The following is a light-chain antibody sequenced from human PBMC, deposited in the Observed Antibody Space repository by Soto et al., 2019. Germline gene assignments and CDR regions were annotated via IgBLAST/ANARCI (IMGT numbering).Light chain of an antibody. CDR3: HQYNDWPPGGT. Sequence: IVMTQSPATLSVSPGEGATLSCRASQSVSRNLAWYQQKPGQAPRLLIYGASTRATGIPVRFSGSGSGTEYTLTISSLQSEDFAVYYCHQYNDWPPGGTFGQGTKVEIK. V-gene: IGKV3-15*01. J-gene: IGKJ1*01. CDR2: GAS. CDR1: QSVSRN.